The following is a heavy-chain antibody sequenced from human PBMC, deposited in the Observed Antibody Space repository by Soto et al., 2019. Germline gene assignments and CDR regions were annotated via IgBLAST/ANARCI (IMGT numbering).Heavy chain of an antibody. V-gene: IGHV3-23*01. D-gene: IGHD2-8*01. CDR3: AKLGFVLMELYYFHQ. Sequence: PGGSLRLSCTASGSTFSGYAMSWVRQAPGKELEWVSTISGNSGKTNYAESVKGRFSISRDNSKNTVHLQLDSLRAEDTAVYFCAKLGFVLMELYYFHQWGHGTLVTVSS. CDR1: GSTFSGYA. CDR2: ISGNSGKT. J-gene: IGHJ4*01.